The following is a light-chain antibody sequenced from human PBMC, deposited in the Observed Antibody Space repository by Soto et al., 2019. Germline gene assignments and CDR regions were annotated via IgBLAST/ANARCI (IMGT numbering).Light chain of an antibody. CDR3: QQRSNWPIT. V-gene: IGKV3-15*01. CDR2: GAS. CDR1: QSVSNN. J-gene: IGKJ5*01. Sequence: EIVMTQSPATLSVSPGESATLSCRASQSVSNNLTWYQQKPGQPPRLLIYGASTRATGVPGRFSGSGSGTEFTLTISSLEPEDFAVYYCQQRSNWPITFGQGTRLEI.